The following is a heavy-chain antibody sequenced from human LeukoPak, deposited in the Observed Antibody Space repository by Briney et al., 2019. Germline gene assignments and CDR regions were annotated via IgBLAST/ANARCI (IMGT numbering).Heavy chain of an antibody. CDR2: ITSTSNYI. V-gene: IGHV3-21*01. J-gene: IGHJ4*02. Sequence: GGSLRLSCAASGFTFSTYSMNWVRQAPGKGLEWVSSITSTSNYIYYADSLKGRFTISRDNAKNSLYLQMNSLRAEDTAVYYCARDGTHCGSSTCYLDYWGQGTLVTVSS. CDR3: ARDGTHCGSSTCYLDY. D-gene: IGHD2-2*01. CDR1: GFTFSTYS.